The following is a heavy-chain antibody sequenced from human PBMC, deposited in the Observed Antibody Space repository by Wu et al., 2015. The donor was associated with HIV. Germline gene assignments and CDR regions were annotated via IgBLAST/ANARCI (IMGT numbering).Heavy chain of an antibody. D-gene: IGHD1-26*01. CDR3: ASSPRDVWSVGLRH. CDR1: GYSLNKLS. V-gene: IGHV1-24*01. CDR2: FDPEDEKI. Sequence: QVQLVQSGTEVKKPGASVKISCKVSGYSLNKLSINWVRQTPTKRLEWMGGFDPEDEKIIYAQGFEGRLTMTEDSFTDTAYLGLSSLTSGDTAVYYCASSPRDVWSVGLRHWGQGTIVTVYS. J-gene: IGHJ1*01.